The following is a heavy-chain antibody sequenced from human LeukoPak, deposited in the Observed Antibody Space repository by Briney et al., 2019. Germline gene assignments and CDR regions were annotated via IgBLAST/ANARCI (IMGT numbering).Heavy chain of an antibody. CDR3: ARDVANVEMATMASGMDV. CDR1: GGTFSSYA. J-gene: IGHJ6*02. V-gene: IGHV1-69*13. D-gene: IGHD5-24*01. CDR2: IIPIFGTA. Sequence: GASVKVSCKASGGTFSSYAISWVRQAPGQGLEWMGGIIPIFGTANYAQKFQGRVTITADESTSTAYMELSSLRSEDTAVYYCARDVANVEMATMASGMDVWGQGTTVTVSS.